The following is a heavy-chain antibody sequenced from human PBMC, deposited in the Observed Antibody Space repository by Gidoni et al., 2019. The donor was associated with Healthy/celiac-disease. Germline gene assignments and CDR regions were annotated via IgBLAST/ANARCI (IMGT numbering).Heavy chain of an antibody. CDR3: ARPRESSSWPLDY. D-gene: IGHD6-13*01. CDR2: IYYSGST. Sequence: QLQLQESGPGLVKPSETLSLTCTVSGGSISSISYYWGWIRQPPGKGLEWIGSIYYSGSTYYNPSLKSRVTISVDTSKNQFSLKLSSGTAADTAVYYCARPRESSSWPLDYWGQGTLVTVSS. V-gene: IGHV4-39*01. CDR1: GGSISSISYY. J-gene: IGHJ4*02.